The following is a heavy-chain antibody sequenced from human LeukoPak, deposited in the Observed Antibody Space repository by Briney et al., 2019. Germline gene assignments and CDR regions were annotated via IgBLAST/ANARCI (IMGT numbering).Heavy chain of an antibody. V-gene: IGHV4-31*03. Sequence: SQTLPLTCTVSGGSISSGGYYWSWIRQHPGKGLEWIGYIYYSGSTYYNPSLKSRVTISVDTSKNQFSLKLSSVTAADTAVYYCARGPYDSSGYYYARVPAHNDYWGQGTLVTVSS. CDR2: IYYSGST. CDR1: GGSISSGGYY. J-gene: IGHJ4*02. D-gene: IGHD3-22*01. CDR3: ARGPYDSSGYYYARVPAHNDY.